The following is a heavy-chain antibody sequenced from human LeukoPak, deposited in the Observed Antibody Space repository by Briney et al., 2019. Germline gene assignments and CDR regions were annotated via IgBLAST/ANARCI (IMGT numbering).Heavy chain of an antibody. J-gene: IGHJ4*02. CDR2: IYSGGAI. CDR3: ARRPGN. CDR1: GFAVGSNY. D-gene: IGHD1-14*01. V-gene: IGHV3-53*01. Sequence: PGGSLRLSCVASGFAVGSNYMSWVRQAPGKVLEWVSLIYSGGAIRYADSVKGRFTISRDSSKNTLFLQMNDLTVEDTARYYCARRPGNWGQGILVTVSS.